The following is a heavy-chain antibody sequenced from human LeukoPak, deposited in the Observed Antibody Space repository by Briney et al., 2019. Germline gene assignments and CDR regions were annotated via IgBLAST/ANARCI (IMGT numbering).Heavy chain of an antibody. CDR2: IYYSGST. J-gene: IGHJ6*02. CDR3: ARVNVSGWSGYSFYYYYGMDV. CDR1: GGSISSGGYY. Sequence: SETLSLTCTVSGGSISSGGYYWSWIRQHPGKGLEWIGYIYYSGSTYYNPSLKSRVTISVDTSKNQFSLKLSSVTAADTAVYYCARVNVSGWSGYSFYYYYGMDVWGQGTTVTVSS. D-gene: IGHD3-3*01. V-gene: IGHV4-31*03.